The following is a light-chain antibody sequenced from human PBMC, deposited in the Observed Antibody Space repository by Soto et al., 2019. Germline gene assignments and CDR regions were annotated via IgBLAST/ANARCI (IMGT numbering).Light chain of an antibody. CDR3: NSYTRSSTWV. V-gene: IGLV2-14*01. Sequence: QSVLTQPASVAGSPGQSITISCTGTSSDVGANNFVSWYQQHPGKAPKLMIYEVSNRPSGVSSRFTGSKSGNTASLTISGLLAEDEADYYCNSYTRSSTWVFGGGTQLTVL. CDR2: EVS. CDR1: SSDVGANNF. J-gene: IGLJ3*02.